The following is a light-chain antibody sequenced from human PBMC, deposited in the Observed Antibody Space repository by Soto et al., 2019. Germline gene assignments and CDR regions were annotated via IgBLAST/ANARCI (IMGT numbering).Light chain of an antibody. CDR3: QQYNSYSSFT. CDR1: QSINSR. V-gene: IGKV1-5*03. J-gene: IGKJ3*01. CDR2: RAS. Sequence: DIQMTQSPSTLSASVGDRVTITCRASQSINSRLAWYQQKPGKAPKLLIYRASSLESGVPSRFSGSGSGTEFTLTISSLQPDDFATYYCQQYNSYSSFTFGPGTKVDIK.